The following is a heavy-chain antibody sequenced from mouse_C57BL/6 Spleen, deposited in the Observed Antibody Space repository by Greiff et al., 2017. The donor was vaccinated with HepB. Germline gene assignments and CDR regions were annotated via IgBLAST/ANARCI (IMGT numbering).Heavy chain of an antibody. Sequence: QVQLQQPGAGLVKPGASVKLSCKASGYTFTSYWMHWVKQRPGQGLEWIGMIHPNSGSTNYNEKFKSKATLTVDKSSSTAYMQLSSLTSEDSAVYYCARHGSSYVRAMDYWGQGTSVTVSS. CDR2: IHPNSGST. D-gene: IGHD1-1*01. J-gene: IGHJ4*01. V-gene: IGHV1-64*01. CDR1: GYTFTSYW. CDR3: ARHGSSYVRAMDY.